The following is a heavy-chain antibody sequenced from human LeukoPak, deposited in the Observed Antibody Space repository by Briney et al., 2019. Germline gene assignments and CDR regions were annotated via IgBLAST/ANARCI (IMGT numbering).Heavy chain of an antibody. CDR1: GYTFTSYG. D-gene: IGHD6-6*01. J-gene: IGHJ4*02. CDR2: ISAYNGNT. V-gene: IGHV1-18*01. CDR3: ARGGGRLSIAARTPFDY. Sequence: VASVKVSCKASGYTFTSYGISWVRQAPGQGLEWMGWISAYNGNTNYAQKLQGRVTMTTDTSTSTAYMELRSLRSDDTAVYYCARGGGRLSIAARTPFDYWGQGTLVTVSS.